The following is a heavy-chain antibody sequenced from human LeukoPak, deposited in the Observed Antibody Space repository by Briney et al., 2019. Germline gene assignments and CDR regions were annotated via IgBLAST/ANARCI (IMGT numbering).Heavy chain of an antibody. J-gene: IGHJ4*02. CDR1: GYTFTDYY. V-gene: IGHV1-2*06. CDR2: INFNSGAA. CDR3: AGGGGYGY. D-gene: IGHD5-18*01. Sequence: ASVKVSCKASGYTFTDYYMHWVRQAPGQGFEWMGRINFNSGAANYGQRFQGRVTMTGDTSISTTYMELSRLTSDDTAIYYCAGGGGYGYGGQGTLGTGSS.